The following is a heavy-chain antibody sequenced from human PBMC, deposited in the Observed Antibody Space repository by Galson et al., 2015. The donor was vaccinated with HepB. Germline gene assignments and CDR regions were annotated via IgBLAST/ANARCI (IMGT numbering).Heavy chain of an antibody. Sequence: SLRLSCAASGFTFRNAWMSWVRQAPGKGLEWVGRIKKKSEGGTTDYAAPVKGRFTISRDDSKNTLYLEMNSLKTEDTALYYCTTFLEMTTVQYWGQGTLV. V-gene: IGHV3-15*01. J-gene: IGHJ4*02. D-gene: IGHD4-11*01. CDR3: TTFLEMTTVQY. CDR1: GFTFRNAW. CDR2: IKKKSEGGTT.